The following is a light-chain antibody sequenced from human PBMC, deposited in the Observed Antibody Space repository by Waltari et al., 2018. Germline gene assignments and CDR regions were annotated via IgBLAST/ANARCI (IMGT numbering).Light chain of an antibody. CDR1: QSVSRSY. CDR2: GAS. CDR3: QQYGSSPRT. Sequence: EIVLTQSPGTLSLSPGERATLSCRASQSVSRSYLAWYQQKPGQAPRLLIYGASSRATGIPDRFSGSGSGTDFTLTISRLEPEDFAVYYCQQYGSSPRTFGQGTKLEIK. V-gene: IGKV3-20*01. J-gene: IGKJ2*02.